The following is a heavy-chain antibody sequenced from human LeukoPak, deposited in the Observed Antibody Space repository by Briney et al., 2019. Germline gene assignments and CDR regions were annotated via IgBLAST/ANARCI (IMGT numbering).Heavy chain of an antibody. Sequence: PGESLRLSCAASGFTFGDYSMHWVRQAPGMGLEWVSLINWAGSSTHYTDSVKGRFTISRDNSKNSLYLQMNSLRTEDTAFYYCAKGDKYDTSGYLPGDSWGQGTLVTVSS. CDR3: AKGDKYDTSGYLPGDS. V-gene: IGHV3-43*01. J-gene: IGHJ5*01. D-gene: IGHD3-22*01. CDR2: INWAGSST. CDR1: GFTFGDYS.